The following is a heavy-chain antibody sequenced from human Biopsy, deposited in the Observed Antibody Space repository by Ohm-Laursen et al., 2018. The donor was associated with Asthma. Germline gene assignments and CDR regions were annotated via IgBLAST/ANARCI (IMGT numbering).Heavy chain of an antibody. V-gene: IGHV4-31*01. J-gene: IGHJ4*02. CDR3: ARNLPGYTYGPFED. CDR2: IYYSGET. D-gene: IGHD5-18*01. CDR1: GASITTSPSY. Sequence: SQILSLTCTVSGASITTSPSYWSWLRLLPGKGLEWIGCIYYSGETFFNPSLKNPLFMSLDSSKNQFSLKMTSVTVADTAVYFCARNLPGYTYGPFEDWGQGTLVTVSS.